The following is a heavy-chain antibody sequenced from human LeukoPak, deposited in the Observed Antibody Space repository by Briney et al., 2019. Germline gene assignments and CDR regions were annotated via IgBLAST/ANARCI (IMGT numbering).Heavy chain of an antibody. J-gene: IGHJ4*02. CDR2: IDPSGGST. D-gene: IGHD4-17*01. V-gene: IGHV1-46*01. Sequence: ASVKVSCKASGYSFTSSGFTWVRQAPGQGLEWVGKIDPSGGSTAYAQNIQDRVTMTRDTSTSTVYMQLSRLRYEDTAVYYCARDTYGSDYWGQGTLVTVSS. CDR3: ARDTYGSDY. CDR1: GYSFTSSG.